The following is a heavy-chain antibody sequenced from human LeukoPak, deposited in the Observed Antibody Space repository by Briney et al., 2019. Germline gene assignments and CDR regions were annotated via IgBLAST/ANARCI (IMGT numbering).Heavy chain of an antibody. D-gene: IGHD2-8*01. Sequence: GGSLRLSCAASGFTFRNYGTNWVRQAPGKGLEWVAVISSDSSKIYYADSVKDRFTISRDNSENAAFLQMNSLRVEDTAVYYCARDLGYCTNGVCHTRFDYWGQGTLVAVSS. J-gene: IGHJ4*02. CDR2: ISSDSSKI. CDR3: ARDLGYCTNGVCHTRFDY. CDR1: GFTFRNYG. V-gene: IGHV3-30*03.